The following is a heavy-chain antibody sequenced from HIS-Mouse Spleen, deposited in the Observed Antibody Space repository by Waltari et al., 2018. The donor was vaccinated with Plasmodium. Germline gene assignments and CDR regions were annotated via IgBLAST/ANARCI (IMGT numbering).Heavy chain of an antibody. J-gene: IGHJ4*02. V-gene: IGHV3-21*01. CDR1: GFTFSSYR. Sequence: EVQLVASGGGVVKPGGSLRLSCADSGFTFSSYRMNWVRQAPGKGLELVSSISSSSSYIYYADSVKGRFTISRDNAKNSLYLQMNSLRAEDTAVYYCARDDAGQLELDYWGQGTLVTVSS. CDR2: ISSSSSYI. CDR3: ARDDAGQLELDY. D-gene: IGHD1-1*01.